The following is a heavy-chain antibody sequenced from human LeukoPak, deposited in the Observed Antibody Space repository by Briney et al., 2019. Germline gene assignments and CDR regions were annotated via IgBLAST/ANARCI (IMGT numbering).Heavy chain of an antibody. CDR2: IYTSGGT. J-gene: IGHJ3*02. CDR1: GGSISSYQ. CDR3: ARRRDGYSFAFDI. D-gene: IGHD5-24*01. Sequence: SETLSLTCTVSGGSISSYQWSWIRQPPGRGLEWIGYIYTSGGTNYNPSLKSRVTISVDTSMNQFSLKLNSMTAADTAVYYCARRRDGYSFAFDIWGQGTMVTVSS. V-gene: IGHV4-4*09.